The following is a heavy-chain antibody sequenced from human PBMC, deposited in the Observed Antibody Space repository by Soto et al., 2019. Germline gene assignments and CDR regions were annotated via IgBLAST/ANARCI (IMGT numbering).Heavy chain of an antibody. J-gene: IGHJ4*02. V-gene: IGHV2-5*02. CDR1: GFSLSTTGVG. CDR3: ARSLWFGELH. Sequence: QITLKESGPTLVKPTQTLTLTCSFSGFSLSTTGVGVCWIRQSPGKALEWLAIISWDNDKRYSPSLKSRVTITKDTSKNQVVLTVTNMVPVDTGTYYCARSLWFGELHWGQGALVTVSS. D-gene: IGHD3-10*01. CDR2: ISWDNDK.